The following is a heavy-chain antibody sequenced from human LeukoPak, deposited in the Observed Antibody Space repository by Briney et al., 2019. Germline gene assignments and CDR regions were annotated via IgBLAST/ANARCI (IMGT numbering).Heavy chain of an antibody. D-gene: IGHD6-13*01. CDR2: ISSSSYI. J-gene: IGHJ6*02. CDR1: GFTFSSYS. V-gene: IGHV3-21*01. CDR3: ATGGSSSWYEARYYYGMDV. Sequence: GGSLRLSCAASGFTFSSYSMNWVRQAPGKGLEWVSSISSSSYIYYADSVKGRFTISRDNAKNSLYLQMNSLRAEDTAVYYCATGGSSSWYEARYYYGMDVWGQGTTVTVSS.